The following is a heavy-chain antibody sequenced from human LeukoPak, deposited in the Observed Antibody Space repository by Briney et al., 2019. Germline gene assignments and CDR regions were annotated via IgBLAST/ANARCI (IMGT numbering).Heavy chain of an antibody. D-gene: IGHD6-13*01. CDR3: ARRLRIAAVGDAFDI. V-gene: IGHV5-51*01. Sequence: GEPLKISCRGSGYTFFRQWIGWVRQMPGKGLEWMGMVYPGDSDARYSPSFQGQVTISADKSISTAYLQWSSLKASDTAMYYCARRLRIAAVGDAFDIWGQGTMVTVSS. J-gene: IGHJ3*02. CDR1: GYTFFRQW. CDR2: VYPGDSDA.